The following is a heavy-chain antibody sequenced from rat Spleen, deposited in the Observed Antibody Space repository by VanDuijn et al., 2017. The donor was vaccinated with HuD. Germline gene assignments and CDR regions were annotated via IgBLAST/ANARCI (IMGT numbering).Heavy chain of an antibody. Sequence: QVQLKESGPGLVQPSQTLSLACTVSGFSVTSYHVHWVRQPPGKGLEWIAAISSGGSTYYNSALKSRLSISRDTSKSQVFLKMNSLQTEDTAIYFCTGDRHSPGVMDAWGQGASVTVSS. CDR2: ISSGGST. J-gene: IGHJ4*01. D-gene: IGHD1-4*01. V-gene: IGHV2S12*01. CDR1: GFSVTSYH. CDR3: TGDRHSPGVMDA.